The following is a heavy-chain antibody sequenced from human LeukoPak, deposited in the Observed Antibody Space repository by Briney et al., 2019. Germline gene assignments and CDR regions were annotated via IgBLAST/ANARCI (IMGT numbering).Heavy chain of an antibody. Sequence: SQTLSLTCTVSGDSISSGRYYWSWVRQPAGKELEWIGRIYTSGKTDYNPYTPSLKSRVTVSLDTSKNQLSLFLTSVTAADTAMYYCARSFSGSYYFEYWGQGTLVTVSS. V-gene: IGHV4-61*02. CDR3: ARSFSGSYYFEY. CDR2: IYTSGKT. J-gene: IGHJ4*02. CDR1: GDSISSGRYY. D-gene: IGHD1-26*01.